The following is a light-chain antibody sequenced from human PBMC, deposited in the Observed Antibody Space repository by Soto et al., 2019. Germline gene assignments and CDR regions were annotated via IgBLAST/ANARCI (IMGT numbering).Light chain of an antibody. CDR3: AAWDDSRSGVV. J-gene: IGLJ2*01. CDR1: SSNIGSNY. CDR2: RNN. V-gene: IGLV1-47*01. Sequence: QSALTQPPSASGTPGQRVTISCSGSSSNIGSNYVYWYQQLHGTTPTLLIYRNNQRPSAVPDRSSGSKSGTSASLAISGLRSEDEADYYCAAWDDSRSGVVFGGGTKLTVL.